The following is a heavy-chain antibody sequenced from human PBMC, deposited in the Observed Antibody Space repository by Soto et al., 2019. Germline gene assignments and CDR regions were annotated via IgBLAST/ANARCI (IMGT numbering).Heavy chain of an antibody. CDR2: IIPIFGSA. J-gene: IGHJ6*02. Sequence: ASVKVSCKASGGTFSSYAISWVRQAPGQGLEWMGGIIPIFGSANYAQKFQGRVTITADESTSTAYMDLSSLRSEDTAVYYCARDLKRYYDSSGYGYYYYGMDVWGQGTTVTVSS. D-gene: IGHD3-22*01. V-gene: IGHV1-69*13. CDR3: ARDLKRYYDSSGYGYYYYGMDV. CDR1: GGTFSSYA.